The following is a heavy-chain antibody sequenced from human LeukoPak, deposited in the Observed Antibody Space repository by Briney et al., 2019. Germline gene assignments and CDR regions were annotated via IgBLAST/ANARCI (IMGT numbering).Heavy chain of an antibody. CDR2: VAWSGRNP. V-gene: IGHV3-20*04. CDR1: GFTFDNYG. D-gene: IGHD2-21*02. Sequence: LSGGSLSLSCAASGFTFDNYGMSWVRQAPGKGLEWVSGVAWSGRNPGYADSVKGRFTISRDNAKNSLYLQMNTLRAEDTALYYCARPAYCGGDCPPQYYYYYYMDVWGKGTTVTVSS. CDR3: ARPAYCGGDCPPQYYYYYYMDV. J-gene: IGHJ6*03.